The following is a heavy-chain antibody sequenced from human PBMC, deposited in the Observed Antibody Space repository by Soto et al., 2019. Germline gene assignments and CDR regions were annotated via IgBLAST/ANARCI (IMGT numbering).Heavy chain of an antibody. CDR3: AREDDGGDRDYYGLDG. V-gene: IGHV4-30-4*08. J-gene: IGHJ6*02. CDR2: IHYTGSI. CDR1: GGSISSEYFH. Sequence: QVQLQQSGPGLVEPSQTLSLTCAVSGGSISSEYFHWTWIRQSPGKGLEWIGYIHYTGSIMYNPSFKSRLTMAVDTTKNQFSLQLTSVTAADTAVYFCAREDDGGDRDYYGLDGWGQGTTGTVSS. D-gene: IGHD2-21*02.